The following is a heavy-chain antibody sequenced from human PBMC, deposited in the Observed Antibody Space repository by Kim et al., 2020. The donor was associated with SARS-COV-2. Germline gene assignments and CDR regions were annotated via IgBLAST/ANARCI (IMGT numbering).Heavy chain of an antibody. D-gene: IGHD5-18*01. CDR1: GGSFSGYY. J-gene: IGHJ4*02. CDR3: ARRTWIQLWSLDY. Sequence: SETLSLTCAVYGGSFSGYYWSWIRQPPGKGLEWIGEINNSGSTNYNPSLKSRVTISVDTSKNQFSLKLSSVTAADTAVYYCARRTWIQLWSLDYWGQGTLVTVSS. CDR2: INNSGST. V-gene: IGHV4-34*01.